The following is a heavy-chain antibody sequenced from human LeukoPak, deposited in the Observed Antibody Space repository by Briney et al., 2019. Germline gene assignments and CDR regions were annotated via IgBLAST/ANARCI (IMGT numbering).Heavy chain of an antibody. CDR1: AFTFSYYW. V-gene: IGHV3-7*01. CDR2: IKQDGSEK. CDR3: ARDLDSSGWSYYFDY. Sequence: GGSLRLSCAASAFTFSYYWMSWVRQAPGQGLEWVANIKQDGSEKYYVDSVKGRFTISRDNAKNSLYLQMNSLRAEDTAVYYCARDLDSSGWSYYFDYWGQGTLVTVSS. D-gene: IGHD6-19*01. J-gene: IGHJ4*02.